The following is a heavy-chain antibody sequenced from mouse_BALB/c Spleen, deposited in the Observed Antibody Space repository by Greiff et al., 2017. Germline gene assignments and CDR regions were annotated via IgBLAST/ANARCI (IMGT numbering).Heavy chain of an antibody. CDR1: GYTFTSYW. V-gene: IGHV1-87*01. CDR3: ARSGDYDEGFAY. Sequence: VQLQQSGAELARPGASVKLSCKASGYTFTSYWMQWVKQRPGQGLEWIGAIYPGDGDTRYTQKFKGKATLTADKSSSTAYMQLSSLASEDSAVYYCARSGDYDEGFAYWGQGTLVTVSA. J-gene: IGHJ3*01. CDR2: IYPGDGDT. D-gene: IGHD2-4*01.